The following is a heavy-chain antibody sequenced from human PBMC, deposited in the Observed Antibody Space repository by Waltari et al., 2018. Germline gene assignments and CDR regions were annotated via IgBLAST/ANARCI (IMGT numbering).Heavy chain of an antibody. J-gene: IGHJ2*01. CDR2: IYYSGST. D-gene: IGHD2-2*01. Sequence: QVQLQESGPGLVKPSQTLSLTCTVSGGSISSGDYYWSWIRQPPGKGLEWIGYIYYSGSTYYNPSLKSRVTISVDTSKNQFSLKLSSVTAADTAVYYYARFVGYCSSTSCYDWYFDLWGRGTLVTVSS. V-gene: IGHV4-30-4*08. CDR3: ARFVGYCSSTSCYDWYFDL. CDR1: GGSISSGDYY.